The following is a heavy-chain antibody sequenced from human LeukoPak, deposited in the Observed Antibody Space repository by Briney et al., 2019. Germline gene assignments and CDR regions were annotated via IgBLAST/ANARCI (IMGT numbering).Heavy chain of an antibody. CDR2: ISYGGST. D-gene: IGHD2-15*01. J-gene: IGHJ4*02. CDR3: ARTIVVVVAATIDY. V-gene: IGHV4-39*02. Sequence: SETLSLTCTVSSGSISSSGYYWGWIRQPPGKGLEWIGTISYGGSTYYSPSLKSRVTISVDTSKNHFSLKLSSVTAADTAVYYCARTIVVVVAATIDYWGQGTLVTVSS. CDR1: SGSISSSGYY.